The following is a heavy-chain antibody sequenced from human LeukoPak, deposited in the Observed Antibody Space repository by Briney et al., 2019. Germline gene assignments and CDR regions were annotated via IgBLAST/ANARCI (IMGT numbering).Heavy chain of an antibody. CDR1: GLTFSSYA. CDR3: AKDYSIIKPEVGDPLDH. J-gene: IGHJ5*02. CDR2: IGGGST. V-gene: IGHV3-23*01. Sequence: GGSLRLSCAASGLTFSSYAMSWVRRAPGKGLEWVSGIGGGSTYYANSVKGRFTISSDNSKNTLFLQMDNLRAEDTAIYYCAKDYSIIKPEVGDPLDHWGQGTLVTVSS. D-gene: IGHD2-21*01.